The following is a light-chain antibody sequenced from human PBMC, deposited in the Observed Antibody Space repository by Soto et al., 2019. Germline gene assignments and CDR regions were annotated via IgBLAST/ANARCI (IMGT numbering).Light chain of an antibody. CDR2: GAS. Sequence: ELVLTQSPGTLSLSPGERATLSCRASQSVSSTYLAWYQQKSGQAPRVLIYGASSRAPGIPDRFSGSGSGTDFTLTISRLEPEDFAVYFCQQYGTSPPLTFGQGTKVEI. CDR3: QQYGTSPPLT. V-gene: IGKV3-20*01. CDR1: QSVSSTY. J-gene: IGKJ2*01.